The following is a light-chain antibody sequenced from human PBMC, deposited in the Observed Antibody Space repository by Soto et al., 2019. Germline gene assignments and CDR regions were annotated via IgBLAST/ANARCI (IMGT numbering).Light chain of an antibody. CDR3: QRYQRYSGT. Sequence: DIQMTQSPSTLSASVGDRVTITCRASQSISSWLAWYQQKPGKAPKLLIYKASSLESGVPSRFSGSGSGTEFTLTISSLQPDDFATYYCQRYQRYSGTFGQGTKVEIK. CDR1: QSISSW. V-gene: IGKV1-5*03. CDR2: KAS. J-gene: IGKJ1*01.